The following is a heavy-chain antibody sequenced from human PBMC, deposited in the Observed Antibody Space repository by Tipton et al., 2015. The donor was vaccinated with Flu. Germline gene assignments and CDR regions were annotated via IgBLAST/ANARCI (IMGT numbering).Heavy chain of an antibody. CDR2: IYYSGST. J-gene: IGHJ6*02. D-gene: IGHD3/OR15-3a*01. CDR1: GGSISGYY. Sequence: TLSLTCTVSGGSISGYYWTWIRQPPGKGLEWIGYIYYSGSTNYNPSLKSRVTISVDTSKNQFSLQLKSVTASDTAVYYCARLKLFALVNHSYYYGLDVWGQGTTVTVS. CDR3: ARLKLFALVNHSYYYGLDV. V-gene: IGHV4-59*08.